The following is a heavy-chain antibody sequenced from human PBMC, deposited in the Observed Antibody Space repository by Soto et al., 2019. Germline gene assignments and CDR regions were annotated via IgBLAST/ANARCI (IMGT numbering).Heavy chain of an antibody. CDR2: SRNRVNSHTT. CDR3: TRGLLGGAPSYTFHGMDV. D-gene: IGHD1-26*01. Sequence: EVQLVESGGGLVQPGGSLRLSCAASGFTFSDHYMDWVRQAPGKGLEWVARSRNRVNSHTTEYAASVKGRFTISRDESKSSLCLQMTSLKIEDTAVYYCTRGLLGGAPSYTFHGMDVWGQGTTVTVSS. J-gene: IGHJ6*01. CDR1: GFTFSDHY. V-gene: IGHV3-72*01.